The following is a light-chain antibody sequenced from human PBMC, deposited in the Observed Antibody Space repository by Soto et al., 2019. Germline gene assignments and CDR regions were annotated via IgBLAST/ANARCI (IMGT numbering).Light chain of an antibody. V-gene: IGLV2-14*01. CDR3: SSYTSSSTLVV. CDR1: SSDVGGYNY. J-gene: IGLJ2*01. CDR2: DVN. Sequence: QSALTQPASVSGSPGQSITISCTGTSSDVGGYNYVSWYQQQPGKAPKLMIYDVNNRPSGVSNRFSDSKSGNTASLTISGLQAEDEADYYCSSYTSSSTLVVFGGGTKLTVL.